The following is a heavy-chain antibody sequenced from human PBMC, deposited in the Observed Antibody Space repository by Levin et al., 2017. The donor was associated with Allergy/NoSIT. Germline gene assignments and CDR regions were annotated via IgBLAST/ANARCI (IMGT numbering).Heavy chain of an antibody. CDR1: GILFSSYD. CDR3: ASWAMYHYDRSAFDYFYYAMDV. D-gene: IGHD3-22*01. CDR2: ISAGGNYT. V-gene: IGHV3-21*01. J-gene: IGHJ6*02. Sequence: PGESLKISCAASGILFSSYDMNWVRQAPGKGLEWVSSISAGGNYTYYADSVKGRFTISRDNAKNSLFLQMNSLRAEDTAVYYCASWAMYHYDRSAFDYFYYAMDVWGQGTTVTVSS.